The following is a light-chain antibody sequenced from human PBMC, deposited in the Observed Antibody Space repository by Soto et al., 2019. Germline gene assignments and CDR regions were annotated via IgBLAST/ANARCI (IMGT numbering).Light chain of an antibody. Sequence: QSALAQPRSVSGSPGQSVTISCTGTSSDVGSYNYVSWYQQHPGKAPKLMIYDVNKRPSGVPDRFSGSKSDNTASLTISGLQAEDEADYYCCSYAGSYTLYVFGIGTKVTVL. CDR2: DVN. CDR1: SSDVGSYNY. J-gene: IGLJ1*01. CDR3: CSYAGSYTLYV. V-gene: IGLV2-11*01.